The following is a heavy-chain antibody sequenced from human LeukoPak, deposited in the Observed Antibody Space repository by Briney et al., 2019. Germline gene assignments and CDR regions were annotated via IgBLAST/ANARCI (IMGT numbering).Heavy chain of an antibody. CDR3: ARIYEYGMDV. CDR1: GGSISSYY. J-gene: IGHJ6*02. CDR2: IYYSGST. Sequence: SETLSLTCTVSGGSISSYYWSWIRQPPGKGLEWIGYIYYSGSTNYNPSLKSRVTISVDTSKNQFSLKLSSATAADTAVYYCARIYEYGMDVWGQGTTVTVSS. V-gene: IGHV4-59*01. D-gene: IGHD5-12*01.